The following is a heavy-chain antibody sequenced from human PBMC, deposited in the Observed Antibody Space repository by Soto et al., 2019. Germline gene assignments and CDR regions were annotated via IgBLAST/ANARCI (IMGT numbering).Heavy chain of an antibody. CDR1: GGTFSSYA. V-gene: IGHV1-69*13. J-gene: IGHJ4*02. Sequence: SVKVSCKASGGTFSSYAISWVRQAPGQGLEWMGGIIPIFGTANYAQKFQGRVTITADESTSTAYMELSSLRSEDTAVYYCASPPGTTGGLDYWGQGTLGTVSS. CDR3: ASPPGTTGGLDY. D-gene: IGHD1-1*01. CDR2: IIPIFGTA.